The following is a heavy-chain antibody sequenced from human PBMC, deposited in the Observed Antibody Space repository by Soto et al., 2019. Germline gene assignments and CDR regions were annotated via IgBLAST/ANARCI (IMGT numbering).Heavy chain of an antibody. J-gene: IGHJ4*02. D-gene: IGHD6-13*01. CDR3: ASGSIDYSSSWYDY. Sequence: EVQLLESGGGLVQSGGSVRLSCAASGFTFSSLWMHWVRQAPGKGLVWVSRITSDGSTIDYADSVKGRFTISRDNAKNMVYVQMNSLRAEDTAVYYCASGSIDYSSSWYDYWGQGTLVTVSS. V-gene: IGHV3-74*01. CDR1: GFTFSSLW. CDR2: ITSDGSTI.